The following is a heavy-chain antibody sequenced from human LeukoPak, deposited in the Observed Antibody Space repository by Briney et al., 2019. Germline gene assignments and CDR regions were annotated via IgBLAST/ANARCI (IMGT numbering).Heavy chain of an antibody. CDR2: IYISGSA. J-gene: IGHJ2*01. CDR3: AREQSPTRYFDL. V-gene: IGHV4-4*07. CDR1: GGSMSSYY. Sequence: SETLSLTCTVSGGSMSSYYWSWIRQPAGKGLEWIGRIYISGSANYNPSLKSRVTMSVETPKNHFSLKLSSVTAADTAVYYCAREQSPTRYFDLWGRGTLVTVSS.